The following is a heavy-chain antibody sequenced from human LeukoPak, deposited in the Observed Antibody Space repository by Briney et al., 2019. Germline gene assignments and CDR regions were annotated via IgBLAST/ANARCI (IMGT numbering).Heavy chain of an antibody. CDR3: AKSTRGSGSFLIDY. J-gene: IGHJ4*02. D-gene: IGHD1-26*01. CDR1: GFSFSNYG. V-gene: IGHV3-33*06. Sequence: PGGSLRLSCEASGFSFSNYGMHWVRQAPGKGLEWVAVIWDDGSYKYYADSVKGRFTISRDNSKNTLYLQMNSLRAEDTAVYYCAKSTRGSGSFLIDYWGQGTLVTVSS. CDR2: IWDDGSYK.